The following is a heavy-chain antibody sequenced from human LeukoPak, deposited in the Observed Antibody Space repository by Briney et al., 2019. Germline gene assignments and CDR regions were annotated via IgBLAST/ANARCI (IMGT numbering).Heavy chain of an antibody. CDR2: IYSGGST. J-gene: IGHJ4*02. CDR3: ARVVNVGEQYFDY. Sequence: GGSLRLSCAASGFTVSSNYMSWVRQAPGKGLEWVSVIYSGGSTYYADSVKGRFTISRDNSKNTLYLQMNSLRAEDTAVYYCARVVNVGEQYFDYWGQGTLVTVSS. D-gene: IGHD2-21*01. CDR1: GFTVSSNY. V-gene: IGHV3-66*01.